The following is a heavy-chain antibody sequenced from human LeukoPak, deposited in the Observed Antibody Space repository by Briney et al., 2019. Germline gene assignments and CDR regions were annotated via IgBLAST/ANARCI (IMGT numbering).Heavy chain of an antibody. J-gene: IGHJ4*02. V-gene: IGHV3-7*03. Sequence: GGSLRLSCAASGFTFSSNWMSWVRQAPGKGLEWVANIKQDGSEKYYVDSVKGRFTISRDNAKNSLFLQMNSLRAEDTAVYYCAAYYDFWSGPYYFDYWGQGTLVTVSS. CDR1: GFTFSSNW. CDR2: IKQDGSEK. D-gene: IGHD3-3*01. CDR3: AAYYDFWSGPYYFDY.